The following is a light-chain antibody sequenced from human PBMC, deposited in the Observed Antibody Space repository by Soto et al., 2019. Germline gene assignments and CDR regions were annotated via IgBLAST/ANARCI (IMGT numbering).Light chain of an antibody. CDR1: QSVSSSY. J-gene: IGKJ1*01. V-gene: IGKV3-20*01. Sequence: EIVLTQSPGTLSLSPGERATLSCRASQSVSSSYLARYQQKPGQAPRLLIYGASSRATGIPDRFSGSGSGTAFTLTISTLEPEDLAVYYCQQYGSPPWTFGQGTKVEIK. CDR3: QQYGSPPWT. CDR2: GAS.